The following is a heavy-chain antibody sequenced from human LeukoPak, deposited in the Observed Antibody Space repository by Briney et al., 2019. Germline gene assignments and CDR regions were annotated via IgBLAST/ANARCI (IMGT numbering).Heavy chain of an antibody. CDR2: INHSGST. Sequence: SETLSLTCAVYGGSFSGYYWSWIRQPPGKGLEWIGEINHSGSTNYNPSLKSRVTISVDTSKNQFSLKLSSVTAADTAVYYCARHTITIFGVAIPWSDPWGQGTLVTVSS. CDR3: ARHTITIFGVAIPWSDP. D-gene: IGHD3-3*01. CDR1: GGSFSGYY. J-gene: IGHJ5*02. V-gene: IGHV4-34*01.